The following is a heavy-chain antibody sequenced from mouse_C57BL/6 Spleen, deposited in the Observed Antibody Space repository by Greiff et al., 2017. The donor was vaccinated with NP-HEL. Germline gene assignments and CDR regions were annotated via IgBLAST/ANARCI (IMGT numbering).Heavy chain of an antibody. CDR3: ARGGALLLYDYAMDD. CDR1: GYSITSGYY. V-gene: IGHV3-6*01. J-gene: IGHJ4*01. CDR2: ISYDGSN. Sequence: EVQLVESGPGLVKPSQSLSLTCSVTGYSITSGYYWNWIRQCPGNKLEWMGYISYDGSNNYNPFLKNRITITRDTSKNQFFLKLSSVTTENTDTYSGARGGALLLYDYAMDDWGQGTTVTVSS. D-gene: IGHD2-1*01.